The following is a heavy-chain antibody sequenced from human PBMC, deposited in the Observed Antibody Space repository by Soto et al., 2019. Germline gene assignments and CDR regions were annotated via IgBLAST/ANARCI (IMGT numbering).Heavy chain of an antibody. J-gene: IGHJ4*02. CDR1: GYSFTSYW. CDR3: ARKIYDSDTGPNFQYYFDS. V-gene: IGHV5-10-1*01. Sequence: GESLKISCKGSGYSFTSYWIIWVRQMPGKGLEWMGRIDPSDSYTNYSPSFRGHVTISVTKSITTVFLQWSSLRASDSAMYYCARKIYDSDTGPNFQYYFDSWGQGTPVTVSS. D-gene: IGHD3-22*01. CDR2: IDPSDSYT.